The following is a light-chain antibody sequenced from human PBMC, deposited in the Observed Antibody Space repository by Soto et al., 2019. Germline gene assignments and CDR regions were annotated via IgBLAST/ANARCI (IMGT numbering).Light chain of an antibody. CDR1: SSDVGGFLY. Sequence: QSALTQPASVSGSPGQSITISCTGTSSDVGGFLYVSWFQQHPGKAPKLMIYAVSNRPSGISNRFSGSKSGNTASLTISGLQAEDEADYYCSSYSSSSXLVVFGGGTK. J-gene: IGLJ2*01. CDR3: SSYSSSSXLVV. CDR2: AVS. V-gene: IGLV2-14*01.